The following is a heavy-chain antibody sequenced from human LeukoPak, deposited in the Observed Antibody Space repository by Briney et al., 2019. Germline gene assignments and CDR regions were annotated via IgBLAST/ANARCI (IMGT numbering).Heavy chain of an antibody. V-gene: IGHV3-23*01. CDR3: AKDPYSSSWYRSYNWFDP. D-gene: IGHD6-13*01. CDR2: ISGSGGST. Sequence: AGGSLRLSCAASGFTFSSYAMSWVRQAPGKGLEWVSAISGSGGSTYYADSVKGRFTISRDNSKNTLYLQMNSLRAEDTAVYYCAKDPYSSSWYRSYNWFDPWGQGTLVTVSS. CDR1: GFTFSSYA. J-gene: IGHJ5*02.